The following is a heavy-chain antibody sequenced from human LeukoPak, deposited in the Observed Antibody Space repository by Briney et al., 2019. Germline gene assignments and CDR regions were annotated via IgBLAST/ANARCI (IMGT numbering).Heavy chain of an antibody. V-gene: IGHV3-23*01. CDR2: ITGGGSGI. CDR3: AKWGDYDVLTGYYVSDY. J-gene: IGHJ4*02. Sequence: GGSLRLSCAASGFTFSNYAMSWVRQAPGKGLEWVSAITGGGSGIYYADSMKSRFTISRDNSKNTLYLQINSLRAEDTAVYYCAKWGDYDVLTGYYVSDYWGRGTLVTVSS. CDR1: GFTFSNYA. D-gene: IGHD3-9*01.